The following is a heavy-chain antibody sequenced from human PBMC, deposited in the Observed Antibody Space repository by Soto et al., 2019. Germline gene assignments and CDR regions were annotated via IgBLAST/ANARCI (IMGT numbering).Heavy chain of an antibody. CDR2: ISHSGST. CDR1: GGSFSGYF. J-gene: IGHJ3*02. V-gene: IGHV4-34*01. CDR3: ARSRGDYPGDAFDI. Sequence: SETLSLTCAVYGGSFSGYFWSWIRQPPGKGLEWIGEISHSGSTNYNPSLKSRVTISVDTSKNQFSLKLSSVTAADTAVYFCARSRGDYPGDAFDIWGQGTMVTVS. D-gene: IGHD4-17*01.